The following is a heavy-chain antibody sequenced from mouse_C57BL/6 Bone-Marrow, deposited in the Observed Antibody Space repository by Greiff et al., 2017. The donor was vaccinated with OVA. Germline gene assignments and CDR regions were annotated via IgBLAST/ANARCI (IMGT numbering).Heavy chain of an antibody. CDR3: ARRYYGSSYWYFDV. V-gene: IGHV1-55*01. Sequence: VQLQQPGAELVKPGASVKMSCKASGYTFTSYWITWVKQRPGQGLEWIGDIYPGSGSTNYNEKFKSKATLTVDTSSSTAYMQLSSLTSEDSAVYYCARRYYGSSYWYFDVWGTGNTVTVSS. J-gene: IGHJ1*03. CDR1: GYTFTSYW. D-gene: IGHD1-1*01. CDR2: IYPGSGST.